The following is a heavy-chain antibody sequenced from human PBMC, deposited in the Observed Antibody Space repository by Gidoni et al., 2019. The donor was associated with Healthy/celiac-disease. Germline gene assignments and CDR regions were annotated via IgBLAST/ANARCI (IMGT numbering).Heavy chain of an antibody. J-gene: IGHJ3*02. V-gene: IGHV4-61*02. CDR3: ARARYYYDSSGYIGGDAFDI. CDR1: GGSISSGRYY. D-gene: IGHD3-22*01. Sequence: QVQLQESGPGLVKPSQTLSLTCTVSGGSISSGRYYWSWIRQPAGKGLEWIGRIYTSGSTNYNPSLKSRVTISVDTSKNQFSLKLSSVTAADTAVYYCARARYYYDSSGYIGGDAFDIWGQGTMVTVSS. CDR2: IYTSGST.